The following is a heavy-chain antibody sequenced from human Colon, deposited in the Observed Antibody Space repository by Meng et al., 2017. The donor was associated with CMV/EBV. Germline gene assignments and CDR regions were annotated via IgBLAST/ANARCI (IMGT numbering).Heavy chain of an antibody. J-gene: IGHJ4*02. CDR3: AHRPYGSGSYFFDY. Sequence: QLTLKESCPTLVKPTQTLTLTCTFSGFSLSTIGMGVGWIRQPPGKALEWLGVIYWDDDKRYSPSLKSRLTITKDTSKNQVVLTMTNLDPLDTATYYCAHRPYGSGSYFFDYWGQGTLVTVSS. CDR1: GFSLSTIGMG. D-gene: IGHD3-10*01. CDR2: IYWDDDK. V-gene: IGHV2-5*02.